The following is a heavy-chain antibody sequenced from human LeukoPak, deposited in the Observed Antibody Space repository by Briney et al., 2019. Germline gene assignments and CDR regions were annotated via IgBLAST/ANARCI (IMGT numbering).Heavy chain of an antibody. D-gene: IGHD3-10*01. V-gene: IGHV1-2*02. CDR1: GYTFTDYY. J-gene: IGHJ4*02. CDR3: ARAMVRGVIGPPFDY. CDR2: INPNIGGT. Sequence: ASVKVSCKASGYTFTDYYIHWVRQAPGQGLEWMAWINPNIGGTNYAQNFQGRVTVTRDTSIITAYMELSSLRSDDTAVYYCARAMVRGVIGPPFDYWGQGTLVTVSS.